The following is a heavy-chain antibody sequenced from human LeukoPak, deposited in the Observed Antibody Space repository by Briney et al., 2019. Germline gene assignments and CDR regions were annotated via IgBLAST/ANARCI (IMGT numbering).Heavy chain of an antibody. V-gene: IGHV4-59*01. D-gene: IGHD2-2*01. J-gene: IGHJ4*02. CDR1: GGSISSYY. CDR3: ARGVVPAALIDY. Sequence: SETLSLTCTVSGGSISSYYWSGIRQPPGKGLEWIGYIYYSGSTNYNPSLKSRVTISVDTSKNQFSLKLSSVTAADTAVYYCARGVVPAALIDYWGQGTLVTVSS. CDR2: IYYSGST.